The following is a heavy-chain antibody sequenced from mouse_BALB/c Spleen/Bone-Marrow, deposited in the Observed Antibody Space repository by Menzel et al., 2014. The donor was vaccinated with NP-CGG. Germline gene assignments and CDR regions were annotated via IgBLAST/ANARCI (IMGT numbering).Heavy chain of an antibody. CDR2: INPHGSTI. J-gene: IGHJ1*01. V-gene: IGHV4-1*02. CDR3: ARLNYYGNLFV. Sequence: EVKLVESGGGLVQPGGSLKLSCAASGFDFSRYWMSWVRQAPGKGLEWIGEINPHGSTINYTPSLKDKFIIPRDNAKNTLYLQMSKVRSEDTALYYCARLNYYGNLFVWGAGTTVTVSS. CDR1: GFDFSRYW. D-gene: IGHD1-1*01.